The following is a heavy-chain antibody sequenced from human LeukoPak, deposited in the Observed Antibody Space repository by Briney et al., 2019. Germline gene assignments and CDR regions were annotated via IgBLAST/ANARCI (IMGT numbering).Heavy chain of an antibody. CDR1: GFTFSNAW. J-gene: IGHJ5*02. CDR3: TTGLHISSSWYNWFDP. D-gene: IGHD6-13*01. V-gene: IGHV3-15*01. CDR2: IRSKIDGGTT. Sequence: GGSLRLSCAASGFTFSNAWMSWVRQAPGKGLEWVGHIRSKIDGGTTDYAAPVKGRFTISRDDSKNTLYLQMNSLKTEDTAVYYCTTGLHISSSWYNWFDPWGQGTLVTVSS.